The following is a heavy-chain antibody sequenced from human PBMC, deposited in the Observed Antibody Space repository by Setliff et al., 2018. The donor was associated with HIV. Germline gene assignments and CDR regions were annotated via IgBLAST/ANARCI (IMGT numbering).Heavy chain of an antibody. D-gene: IGHD3-16*01. V-gene: IGHV3-43D*03. CDR3: AKTTGSVLGTYYFDS. J-gene: IGHJ4*02. CDR1: GFTFDDYA. CDR2: LNWNGGRT. Sequence: GGSLRLSCAASGFTFDDYAMYWVRQAPGKALEWVSLLNWNGGRTFYSDSVKGRFTSSRDNSENFLYLQMHSLRLDDTAIYHCAKTTGSVLGTYYFDSWGQGTRVTVSS.